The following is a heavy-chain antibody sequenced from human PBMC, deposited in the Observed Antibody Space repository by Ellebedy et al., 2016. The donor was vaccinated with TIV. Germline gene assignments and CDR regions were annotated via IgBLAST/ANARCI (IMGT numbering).Heavy chain of an antibody. Sequence: PGGSLRLSCAASGFTFSRYAMHWVRQAPGKGLEWVAVISYDGSHSYYADSVKGRFTIARDNSKNTLYLQLNSLRAEDAALYYCARTSTMTTFGASDFWGQGTMVTVSS. CDR2: ISYDGSHS. CDR3: ARTSTMTTFGASDF. D-gene: IGHD3-16*01. CDR1: GFTFSRYA. V-gene: IGHV3-30-3*01. J-gene: IGHJ3*01.